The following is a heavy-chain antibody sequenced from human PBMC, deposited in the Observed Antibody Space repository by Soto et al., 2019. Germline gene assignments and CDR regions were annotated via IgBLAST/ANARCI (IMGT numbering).Heavy chain of an antibody. D-gene: IGHD4-4*01. CDR2: ISSSSSTI. CDR3: ARGSWGFVTTFRRLTPPDY. V-gene: IGHV3-48*02. J-gene: IGHJ4*02. CDR1: GFTFSSYS. Sequence: GGSLRLSCAASGFTFSSYSMNWVRQAPGKGLEWVSYISSSSSTIYYADSVKGRFTISRDNAKNSLYLQMNSLRDEDTAVYYCARGSWGFVTTFRRLTPPDYWGQGTLVTVSS.